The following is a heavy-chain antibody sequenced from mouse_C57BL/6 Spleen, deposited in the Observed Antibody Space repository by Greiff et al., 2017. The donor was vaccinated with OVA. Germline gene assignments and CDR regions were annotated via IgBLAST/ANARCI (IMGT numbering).Heavy chain of an antibody. Sequence: EVQLVESGGGLVKPGGSLKLSCAASGFTFSSYTMSWVRQTPEKRLEWVATISGGGGNTYYPDSVKGRFTISRDNAKNTLYLQMSSLRSEDTALYYCARHGSSYLYAMDYWGQGTSVTVSS. CDR3: ARHGSSYLYAMDY. D-gene: IGHD1-1*01. CDR1: GFTFSSYT. V-gene: IGHV5-9*01. CDR2: ISGGGGNT. J-gene: IGHJ4*01.